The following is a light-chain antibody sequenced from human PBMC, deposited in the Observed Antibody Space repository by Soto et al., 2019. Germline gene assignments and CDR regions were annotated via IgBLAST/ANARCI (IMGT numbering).Light chain of an antibody. V-gene: IGLV1-40*01. CDR1: SSNLGAPYD. Sequence: QSVLTQPPSVSVAPGQTVIISCSGSSSNLGAPYDVNWFRQLPGTVPRLLIYVNNNRPSGVPDRFSGSKSGTSASLAITGLQAEDEADYYCQSYDSSLSGYVFGTGTKVTVL. CDR3: QSYDSSLSGYV. CDR2: VNN. J-gene: IGLJ1*01.